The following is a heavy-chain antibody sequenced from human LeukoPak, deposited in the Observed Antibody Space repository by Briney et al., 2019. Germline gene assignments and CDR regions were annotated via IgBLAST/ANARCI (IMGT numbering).Heavy chain of an antibody. D-gene: IGHD6-13*01. V-gene: IGHV1-2*02. CDR3: VTSTGYFSTWGAFDI. J-gene: IGHJ3*02. Sequence: ASVKVSSKASGFTFTAYYMHWVRQAPGQGLEWMAWINLNSGYTNYAQKFQGRVTMTRDTSMSTAYMDLTSLRSDDTAVYYCVTSTGYFSTWGAFDIWGQGTIVTVSS. CDR2: INLNSGYT. CDR1: GFTFTAYY.